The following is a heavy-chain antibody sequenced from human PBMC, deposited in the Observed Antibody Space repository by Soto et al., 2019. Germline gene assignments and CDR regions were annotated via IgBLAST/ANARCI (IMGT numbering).Heavy chain of an antibody. J-gene: IGHJ4*02. CDR2: LYNAERI. D-gene: IGHD5-18*01. V-gene: IGHV4-4*07. CDR3: ATESGSTYGYFDH. CDR1: GGSVSNHY. Sequence: KTSETLSLTCTVSGGSVSNHYWSWIRQPAGKGLEWLGRLYNAERINYNPSLKSRVTMSMDTSKNQFSLKLTSVTAADTAVYFCATESGSTYGYFDHWGQGTQVTVSS.